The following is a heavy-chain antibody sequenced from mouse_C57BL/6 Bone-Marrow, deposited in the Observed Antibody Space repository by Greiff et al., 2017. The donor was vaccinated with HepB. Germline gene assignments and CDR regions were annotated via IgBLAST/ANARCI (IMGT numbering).Heavy chain of an antibody. Sequence: VQLQESGAELARPGASVKLSCKASGYTFTSYGISWVKQRTGQGLEWIGEIYPRSGNTYYNEKFKGKATLTADKSSSTAYMELRSLTSEDSAVYFCSIRHYYGSSSAWFAYWGQGTLVTVSA. CDR3: SIRHYYGSSSAWFAY. D-gene: IGHD1-1*01. CDR2: IYPRSGNT. CDR1: GYTFTSYG. J-gene: IGHJ3*01. V-gene: IGHV1-81*01.